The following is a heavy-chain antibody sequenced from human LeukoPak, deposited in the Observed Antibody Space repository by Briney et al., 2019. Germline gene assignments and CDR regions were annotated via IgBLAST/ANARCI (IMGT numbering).Heavy chain of an antibody. CDR3: ASQEDCSGGSCYTYDY. V-gene: IGHV1-69*04. CDR2: IIPILGIA. D-gene: IGHD2-15*01. J-gene: IGHJ4*02. CDR1: GGTSSSYA. Sequence: ASVKVSCKASGGTSSSYAISWVRQAPGQGLEWMGRIIPILGIANYAQKFQGRVTITADKSTSTAYMELSSLRSEDTAVYYCASQEDCSGGSCYTYDYWGQGTLVTVSS.